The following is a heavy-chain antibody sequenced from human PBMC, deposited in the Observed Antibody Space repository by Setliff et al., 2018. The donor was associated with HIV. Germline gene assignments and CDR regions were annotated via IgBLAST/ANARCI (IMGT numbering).Heavy chain of an antibody. CDR2: IIPIFKSA. CDR3: ARHGAFYYYYYMDV. CDR1: GDTFNNYG. Sequence: VKVSCKVSGDTFNNYGLNWVRQAPGQGLEWMGGIIPIFKSADYAQKFQGRVTITTDESTSTAYMDLSSLKSEDTAVYYCARHGAFYYYYYMDVWGKGTTVTVSS. V-gene: IGHV1-69*05. J-gene: IGHJ6*03.